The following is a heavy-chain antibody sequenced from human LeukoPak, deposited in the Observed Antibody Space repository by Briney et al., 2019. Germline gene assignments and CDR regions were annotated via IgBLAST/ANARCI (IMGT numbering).Heavy chain of an antibody. D-gene: IGHD3-3*01. J-gene: IGHJ4*02. CDR2: INPNSGGT. CDR3: ARGPSGDFWSGYLRGYFDY. CDR1: GYTFTGYY. Sequence: GASVKVSCKASGYTFTGYYMHWVRQAPGQGLEWMGWINPNSGGTNYAQKLQGRVTMTRDTSISTAYMELSRLRSDDTAVYYCARGPSGDFWSGYLRGYFDYWGQGTLVTVSS. V-gene: IGHV1-2*02.